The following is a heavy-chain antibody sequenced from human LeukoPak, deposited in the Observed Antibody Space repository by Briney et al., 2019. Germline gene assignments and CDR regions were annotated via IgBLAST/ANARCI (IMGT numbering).Heavy chain of an antibody. CDR1: GFTFSSYS. D-gene: IGHD3-10*01. J-gene: IGHJ5*02. V-gene: IGHV3-21*01. Sequence: GGSLRLSCAPSGFTFSSYSMNWVRQAPGKGLEWVSSISSSSSYIYYADSVKGRFTISRDNAKNSLYLQMNSLRAEDTAVYYCARASMVRGVGWFDPWGQGTLVTVSS. CDR3: ARASMVRGVGWFDP. CDR2: ISSSSSYI.